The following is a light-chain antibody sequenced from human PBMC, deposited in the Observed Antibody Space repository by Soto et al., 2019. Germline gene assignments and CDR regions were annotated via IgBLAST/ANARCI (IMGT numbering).Light chain of an antibody. Sequence: QSVLTQPASVSGSPGQSITISCTGTSSDVGGYNYVSWYQQHPGKAPRLMIYEVSKRPSGVPDRFSGSKSGNTASLTISGLQAEDEADYYCCSYAGSYTHVVFGGGTKVTVL. CDR2: EVS. CDR3: CSYAGSYTHVV. J-gene: IGLJ2*01. V-gene: IGLV2-11*01. CDR1: SSDVGGYNY.